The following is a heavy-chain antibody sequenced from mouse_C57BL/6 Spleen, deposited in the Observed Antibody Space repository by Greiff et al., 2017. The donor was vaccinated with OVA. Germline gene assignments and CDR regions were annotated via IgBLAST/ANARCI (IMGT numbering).Heavy chain of an antibody. D-gene: IGHD2-1*01. CDR1: GFTFSSYG. Sequence: EVNLVESGGDLAKPGGSLKLSCAASGFTFSSYGMSWVRQTPDKRLEWVATISSGGSYTYYPDSVKGRFTISRDNAKNTLYLQMSSLKSEDTAMYYCARHGIYYGQGYFDVWGTGTTVTVSS. J-gene: IGHJ1*03. CDR3: ARHGIYYGQGYFDV. CDR2: ISSGGSYT. V-gene: IGHV5-6*01.